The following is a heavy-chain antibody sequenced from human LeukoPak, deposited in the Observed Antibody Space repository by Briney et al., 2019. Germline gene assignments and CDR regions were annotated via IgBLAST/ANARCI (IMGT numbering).Heavy chain of an antibody. Sequence: SQTLSLTCAISGDSVSSNSAAWNWIRQSPSRGLEWLGRTYYRSKWYNDCAVSVNSRITINPDTSKNQSSLQLNSVTPEDTAVYYCASSQLVRGGNYYYYYMDVWGKGTTVTVSS. CDR1: GDSVSSNSAA. D-gene: IGHD6-6*01. V-gene: IGHV6-1*01. CDR2: TYYRSKWYN. CDR3: ASSQLVRGGNYYYYYMDV. J-gene: IGHJ6*03.